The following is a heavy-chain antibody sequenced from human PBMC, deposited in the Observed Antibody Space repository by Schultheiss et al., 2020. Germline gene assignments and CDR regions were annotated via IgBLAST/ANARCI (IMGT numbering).Heavy chain of an antibody. Sequence: GSLSLSCAASGFTFSSYAMSWVHQAPGKGLEWVSAISGSGGSTYYADSVKGRFTISRDNSKNTLYLQMNSLRAEDTAVYYCAKDRTIAAARIPLGYWGQGTLVTVSS. CDR1: GFTFSSYA. V-gene: IGHV3-23*01. CDR3: AKDRTIAAARIPLGY. CDR2: ISGSGGST. J-gene: IGHJ4*02. D-gene: IGHD6-13*01.